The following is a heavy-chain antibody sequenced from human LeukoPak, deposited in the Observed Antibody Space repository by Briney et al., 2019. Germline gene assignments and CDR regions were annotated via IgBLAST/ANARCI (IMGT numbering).Heavy chain of an antibody. CDR2: IRSKANSYAT. CDR3: TRHEVAVAGTPRGYFDL. CDR1: GFTFSGSA. D-gene: IGHD6-19*01. V-gene: IGHV3-73*01. J-gene: IGHJ2*01. Sequence: GGSLRLSCAASGFTFSGSAMHWVRQASGKGLEWVGRIRSKANSYATAYAASVKGRFTISRDDSKNTAYLQMNSLKTEDTAVYYCTRHEVAVAGTPRGYFDLWGRGTLVTVSS.